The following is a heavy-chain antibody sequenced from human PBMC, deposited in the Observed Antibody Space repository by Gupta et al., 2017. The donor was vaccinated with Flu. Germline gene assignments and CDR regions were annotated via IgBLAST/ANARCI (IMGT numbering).Heavy chain of an antibody. Sequence: QGHLVQSGAEVKRPGTSVKVSCKASGYTFPGYYIHWVRLAPGQGLEWMGWINPNSGSTTSAHKFHGRISMTRDTSISTAYMELSGLRSDDTAIYFCARVVPHIFVVPPPIVSDEYYYGLDVWGQGTTVTVSS. J-gene: IGHJ6*02. V-gene: IGHV1-2*02. CDR1: GYTFPGYY. CDR3: ARVVPHIFVVPPPIVSDEYYYGLDV. D-gene: IGHD2-21*01. CDR2: INPNSGST.